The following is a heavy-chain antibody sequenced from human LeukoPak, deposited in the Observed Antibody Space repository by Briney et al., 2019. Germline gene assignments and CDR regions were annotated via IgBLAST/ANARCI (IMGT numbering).Heavy chain of an antibody. Sequence: PGGSLRLSCAASGFTFSSYAMHWVRQAPGKGLEWVAVISYDGSNKYYADSVKGRFTISRDNSRNTLYLQMNSLRAEDTAVYYCAASYEYWGQGTLVTVSS. CDR3: AASYEY. CDR2: ISYDGSNK. J-gene: IGHJ4*02. D-gene: IGHD3-3*01. V-gene: IGHV3-30-3*01. CDR1: GFTFSSYA.